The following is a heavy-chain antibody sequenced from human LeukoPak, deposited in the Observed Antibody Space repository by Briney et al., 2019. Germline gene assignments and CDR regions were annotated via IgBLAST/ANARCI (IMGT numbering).Heavy chain of an antibody. V-gene: IGHV4-4*07. CDR3: ARAVYYYDSSGHKYYFDY. CDR1: GGSIRSYY. D-gene: IGHD3-22*01. J-gene: IGHJ4*02. CDR2: IYTTGST. Sequence: SETLSLTCTVSGGSIRSYYWSWIRQSAGKGLEWIGRIYTTGSTNYNPSLKSRVTMSLDTSKNQFSLKLSSVTAADTAVYYCARAVYYYDSSGHKYYFDYWGQGTLVTVSS.